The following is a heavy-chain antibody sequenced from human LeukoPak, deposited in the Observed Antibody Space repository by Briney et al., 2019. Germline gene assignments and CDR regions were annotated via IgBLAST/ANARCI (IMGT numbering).Heavy chain of an antibody. CDR1: GFAFSSYS. CDR2: ISSSSSYI. J-gene: IGHJ4*02. Sequence: GGSLRLSCAASGFAFSSYSMNWVRQAPGKGLEWVSSISSSSSYIYYADSVKGRFTISRDNAKNSLYLQMNSLRAEDTAVYYCARDRYGSGSFTDYWGQGTLVTVSS. D-gene: IGHD3-10*01. CDR3: ARDRYGSGSFTDY. V-gene: IGHV3-21*01.